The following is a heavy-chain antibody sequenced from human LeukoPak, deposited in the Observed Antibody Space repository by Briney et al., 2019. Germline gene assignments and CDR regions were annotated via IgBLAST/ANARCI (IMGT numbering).Heavy chain of an antibody. V-gene: IGHV1-46*01. D-gene: IGHD3-22*01. J-gene: IGHJ5*02. CDR2: INPSGGST. CDR1: GYSFTSYY. CDR3: ARAGTITMIVVYWFDP. Sequence: ASVNVSCKASGYSFTSYYMHWVRQAPGQGLEWMGIINPSGGSTSYAQKFQGRVTMTRDTSTSTVYMELSSLRSEDTAVYYCARAGTITMIVVYWFDPWGQGTLVTVSS.